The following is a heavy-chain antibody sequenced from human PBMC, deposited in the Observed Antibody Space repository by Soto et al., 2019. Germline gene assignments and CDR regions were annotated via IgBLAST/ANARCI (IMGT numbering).Heavy chain of an antibody. J-gene: IGHJ5*02. CDR1: GAFISTYY. CDR2: MNNMGRT. V-gene: IGHV4-59*01. CDR3: ARSFCRDAVPCNWSDP. D-gene: IGHD2-8*01. Sequence: QVQLQESGPGLVKPSETLSLTCTVSGAFISTYYLSWIGQPPGKGLEWIGYMNNMGRTNYNPSLKSRVPRSFDTSKNQFSLKLSSVIAGDTAVYYCARSFCRDAVPCNWSDPWGLGTLVTASS.